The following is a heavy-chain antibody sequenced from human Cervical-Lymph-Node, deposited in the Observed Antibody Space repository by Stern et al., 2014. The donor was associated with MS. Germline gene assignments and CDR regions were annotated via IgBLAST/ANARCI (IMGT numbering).Heavy chain of an antibody. CDR2: IIPIFGPA. Sequence: QVQLVQSGAEVKKPGSSVKVSCKASGGTFSSYAMSWGRQAPGQGIEWMGGIIPIFGPANYAQKFQGRVTITADESTSTAYMELSSLRSEDTAVYYCASTYYYDSSGYYLDYWGQGTLVTVSS. CDR1: GGTFSSYA. CDR3: ASTYYYDSSGYYLDY. D-gene: IGHD3-22*01. J-gene: IGHJ4*02. V-gene: IGHV1-69*12.